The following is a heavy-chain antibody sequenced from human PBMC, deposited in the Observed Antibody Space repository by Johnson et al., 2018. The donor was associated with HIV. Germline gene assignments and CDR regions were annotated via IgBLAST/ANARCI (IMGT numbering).Heavy chain of an antibody. V-gene: IGHV3-11*01. CDR1: GFTFSDHY. CDR3: AKDMGGCSGGSCYLKGAFDI. Sequence: QVQLVESGGGLVKPGGSLRLSCAVPGFTFSDHYMSWIRQAPGKGLEWVSYISSSSSSIYYADSVKGRFTISRDNAKNSLYLQMNSLRAEDTALYYCAKDMGGCSGGSCYLKGAFDIWGQGTMVTVSS. CDR2: ISSSSSSI. J-gene: IGHJ3*02. D-gene: IGHD2-15*01.